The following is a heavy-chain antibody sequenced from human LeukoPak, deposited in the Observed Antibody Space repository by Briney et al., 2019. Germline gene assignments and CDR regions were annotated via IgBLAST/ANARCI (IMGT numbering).Heavy chain of an antibody. J-gene: IGHJ3*02. V-gene: IGHV4-61*02. CDR2: IYTSGST. CDR3: ARQVEMATIDAFDI. D-gene: IGHD5-24*01. Sequence: SETLSLTCTVPGGSISSGSYYWSWIRQPAGKGLEWIGRIYTSGSTNYNPSLKSRVTISVDTSKNQFSLKLSSVTAADTAVYYCARQVEMATIDAFDIWGQGTMVTVSS. CDR1: GGSISSGSYY.